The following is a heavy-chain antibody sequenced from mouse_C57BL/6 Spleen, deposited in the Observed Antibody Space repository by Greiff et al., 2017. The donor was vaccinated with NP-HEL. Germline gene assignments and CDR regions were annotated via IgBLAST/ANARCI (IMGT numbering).Heavy chain of an antibody. CDR3: AREEYDYGSRTGFAY. J-gene: IGHJ3*01. CDR1: GYTFTDYN. CDR2: INPNNGGT. Sequence: EVQLQQSGPELVKPGASVKMSCKASGYTFTDYNMHWVKQSHGKSLEWIGYINPNNGGTIYNQECKGKATVTVNKSSSTAYMELRSLTSEESAVYYCAREEYDYGSRTGFAYWGKGTLVTVAA. V-gene: IGHV1-22*01. D-gene: IGHD1-1*01.